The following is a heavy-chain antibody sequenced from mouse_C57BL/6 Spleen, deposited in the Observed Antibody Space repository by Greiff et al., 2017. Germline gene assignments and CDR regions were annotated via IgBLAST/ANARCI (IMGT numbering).Heavy chain of an antibody. CDR1: GYTFTSYW. CDR3: ARTTVVANYFDY. V-gene: IGHV1-64*01. D-gene: IGHD1-1*01. Sequence: VKLQQPGAELVKPGASVKLSCKASGYTFTSYWMHWVKQRPGQGLEWIGMIHPNSGSTNYNEKFKSKATLTVDKSSSTAYMQLSSLTSEDSAVYYCARTTVVANYFDYWGQGTTLTVSS. J-gene: IGHJ2*01. CDR2: IHPNSGST.